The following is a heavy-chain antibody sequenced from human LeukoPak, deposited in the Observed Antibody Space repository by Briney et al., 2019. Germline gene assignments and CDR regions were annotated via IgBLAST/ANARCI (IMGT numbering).Heavy chain of an antibody. CDR3: AKDPIFSGSYGVFDY. Sequence: GGSLSLSCAASGFTFSRYAIHWVRQAPGKGLEWVAVMSYDGTNKYHAESVKGRFTISRDNFKNTLYLQMNRLRAGDTAVYYCAKDPIFSGSYGVFDYWGLGTLVTVSS. D-gene: IGHD1-26*01. CDR1: GFTFSRYA. V-gene: IGHV3-30*18. CDR2: MSYDGTNK. J-gene: IGHJ4*02.